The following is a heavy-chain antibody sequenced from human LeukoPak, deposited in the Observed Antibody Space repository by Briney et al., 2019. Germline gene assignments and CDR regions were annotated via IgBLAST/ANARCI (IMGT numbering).Heavy chain of an antibody. V-gene: IGHV4-4*07. CDR1: GDSITYFY. D-gene: IGHD3-10*01. J-gene: IGHJ3*02. CDR3: ARVLYVSGRGYAFDI. CDR2: IPSSGST. Sequence: PSETLSLTCSVSGDSITYFYWSWIPQAAGKGLEWIGRIPSSGSTDYNASLKSRVTMSVDTSKNQLSLKVISVTAADTAVYYCARVLYVSGRGYAFDIWGQGTMVTVSS.